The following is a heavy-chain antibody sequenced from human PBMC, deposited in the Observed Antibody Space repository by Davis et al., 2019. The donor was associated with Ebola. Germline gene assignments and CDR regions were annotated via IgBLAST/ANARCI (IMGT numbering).Heavy chain of an antibody. J-gene: IGHJ4*02. Sequence: ASVKVSCKASGYTFTGYYMHWVRQAPGQGLEWMGWINPNSGGTNYAQKLQGRVTMTTDTSTSTAYMELRSLRSDDTAVYYCARSDSGYDYYFDYWGQGTLVTVSS. CDR3: ARSDSGYDYYFDY. V-gene: IGHV1-2*02. D-gene: IGHD5-12*01. CDR1: GYTFTGYY. CDR2: INPNSGGT.